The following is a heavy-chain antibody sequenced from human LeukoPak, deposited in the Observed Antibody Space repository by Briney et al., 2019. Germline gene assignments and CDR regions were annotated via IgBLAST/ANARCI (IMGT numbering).Heavy chain of an antibody. J-gene: IGHJ4*02. CDR1: GDSISSDDYY. Sequence: SQTLSLTCTVSGDSISSDDYYWSWIRQPPGKGLEWIGYIYYSGSTYYNPSLKSRVTISVDTSKNQFSLKLSSVTAADTAVYYCARVAGTHNYDFWSGYRYYFDYWGQGTLVTVSS. CDR3: ARVAGTHNYDFWSGYRYYFDY. CDR2: IYYSGST. V-gene: IGHV4-30-4*08. D-gene: IGHD3-3*01.